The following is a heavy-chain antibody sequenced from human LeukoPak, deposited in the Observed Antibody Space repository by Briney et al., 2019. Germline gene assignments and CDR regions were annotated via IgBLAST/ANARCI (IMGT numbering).Heavy chain of an antibody. Sequence: GGSLRLSCAASGFTFSSYAMHWVRQAPGKGLEWVAVISYDGSNKYYADSVKGRFTISRDNSKNTLYLQMNSLRAEDTAVYYCAREGKLRRDAFDIWGQGTMVTVSS. CDR1: GFTFSSYA. CDR2: ISYDGSNK. D-gene: IGHD4-17*01. J-gene: IGHJ3*02. CDR3: AREGKLRRDAFDI. V-gene: IGHV3-30*04.